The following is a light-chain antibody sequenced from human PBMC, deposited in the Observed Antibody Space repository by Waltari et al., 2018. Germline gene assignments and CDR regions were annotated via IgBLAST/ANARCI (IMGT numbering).Light chain of an antibody. Sequence: QSALTQPASVSGSPGQSITISCTGTSSDVGGYNYVSWYQQHPGKAPKLMIYDVSTRPSGVSTRFAGSKSGNTASLTISGLQAEDEADYYCSSYTSSSTVFGGGTQLTVL. V-gene: IGLV2-14*01. CDR3: SSYTSSSTV. J-gene: IGLJ7*01. CDR2: DVS. CDR1: SSDVGGYNY.